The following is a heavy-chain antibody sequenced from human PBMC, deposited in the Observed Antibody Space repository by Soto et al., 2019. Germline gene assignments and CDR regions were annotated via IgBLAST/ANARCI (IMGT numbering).Heavy chain of an antibody. CDR2: TYYRSKWST. Sequence: QTLSLTCAIYGDSVSSKSATWNWIRQPPSRGLEWLGRTYYRSKWSTDYAVSVKGRITVSPDTSKNQFSLQLNSVTPEDTAVYYCARALAGSYDYWGQGTLVTVSS. V-gene: IGHV6-1*01. CDR1: GDSVSSKSAT. D-gene: IGHD1-26*01. CDR3: ARALAGSYDY. J-gene: IGHJ4*02.